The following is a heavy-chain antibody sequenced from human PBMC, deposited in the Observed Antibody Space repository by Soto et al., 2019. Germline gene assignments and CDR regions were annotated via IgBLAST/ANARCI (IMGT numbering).Heavy chain of an antibody. V-gene: IGHV3-7*03. D-gene: IGHD4-4*01. CDR1: GFTFSGYW. J-gene: IGHJ4*02. CDR2: IKHDGSVQ. Sequence: GGSLTLSCEASGFTFSGYWMSWVRQAPGEGLEWVADIKHDGSVQYYVDSVKGRLTISRDNAKKQLYLQMNGLRAEDTALYYCARAPYSNAWYRFDLWGQGTLVTVSS. CDR3: ARAPYSNAWYRFDL.